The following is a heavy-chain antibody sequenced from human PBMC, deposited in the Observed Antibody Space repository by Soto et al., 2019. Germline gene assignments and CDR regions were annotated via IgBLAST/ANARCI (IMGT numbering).Heavy chain of an antibody. CDR3: AKGGRQWLVTSDFNY. V-gene: IGHV3-30*18. CDR2: VSHDGRNI. J-gene: IGHJ4*02. Sequence: VQLVESGGGVVQPGRSLRLSCAASGFTFSDYAIHWVRQAPGKGLEWVAVVSHDGRNIHYADSVKGRFTISRDSSKNTVSLEMTSLRAEDTAVYYCAKGGRQWLVTSDFNYWGQGALVTVSS. CDR1: GFTFSDYA. D-gene: IGHD6-19*01.